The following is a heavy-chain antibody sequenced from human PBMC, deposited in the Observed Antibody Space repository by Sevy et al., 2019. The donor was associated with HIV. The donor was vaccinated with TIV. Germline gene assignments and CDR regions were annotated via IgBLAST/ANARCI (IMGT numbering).Heavy chain of an antibody. V-gene: IGHV4-59*08. D-gene: IGHD1-26*01. CDR2: FHYNGHI. Sequence: SETLSLTCTVSGGSITSLYWNWIRQPPGKGLEWVASFHYNGHINYNPSLKSRVTLSLDTSKNQCSLRLSSVTAADTAMYYCAGENAWGRGYSWGQGTLVTVSS. J-gene: IGHJ4*02. CDR1: GGSITSLY. CDR3: AGENAWGRGYS.